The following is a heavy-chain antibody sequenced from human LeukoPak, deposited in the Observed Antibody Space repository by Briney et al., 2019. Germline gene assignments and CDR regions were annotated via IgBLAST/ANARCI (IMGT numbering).Heavy chain of an antibody. Sequence: PSETLSLTCAVYGGSFSGYYWSWIRQPPGKGLEWIGEINHSGSTNYNPSLKSRVTISVDTSKNQFSLKLSPVTAADTAVYYCASGSAAGTSDYYYYGMDVWGQGTTVTVSS. CDR2: INHSGST. V-gene: IGHV4-34*01. J-gene: IGHJ6*02. CDR1: GGSFSGYY. D-gene: IGHD6-13*01. CDR3: ASGSAAGTSDYYYYGMDV.